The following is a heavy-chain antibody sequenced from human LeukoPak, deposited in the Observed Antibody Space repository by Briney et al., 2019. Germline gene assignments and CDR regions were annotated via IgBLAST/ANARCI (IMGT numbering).Heavy chain of an antibody. CDR1: GGSISSSPYY. Sequence: PSETLSLICTVSGGSISSSPYYWGWIRQPPGKGLEWIGSIYYSGSTYYNPSLKSRVTISVDTSKNQFSLKLSSVTAADTAVYYCARRRLAYCGGDCVRGFDYWGQGTLVTVSS. CDR3: ARRRLAYCGGDCVRGFDY. D-gene: IGHD2-21*02. CDR2: IYYSGST. V-gene: IGHV4-39*07. J-gene: IGHJ4*02.